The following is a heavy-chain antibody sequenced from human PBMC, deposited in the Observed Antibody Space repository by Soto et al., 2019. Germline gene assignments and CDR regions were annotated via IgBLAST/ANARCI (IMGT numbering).Heavy chain of an antibody. Sequence: QVQLQESGPGLVKPSETLSLTCTVSGGSISSYYWSWIRQPPGKGLEWIGYIYYSGSTNYNPSLKSRVTISVDTSKNQFSLKLSSVTAADTAVYYCARGIVVVPAATSWFDPWGQGTLVTVSS. CDR1: GGSISSYY. CDR2: IYYSGST. V-gene: IGHV4-59*08. J-gene: IGHJ5*02. D-gene: IGHD2-2*01. CDR3: ARGIVVVPAATSWFDP.